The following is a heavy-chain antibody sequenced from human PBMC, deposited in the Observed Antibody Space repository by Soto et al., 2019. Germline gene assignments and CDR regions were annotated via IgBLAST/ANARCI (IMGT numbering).Heavy chain of an antibody. J-gene: IGHJ4*02. Sequence: PGGSLRRSCAASGFTFSSYVMHWVRQAPGKGLEWVAVISYDGSNKYYADSVKGRFTISRDNSKNTLYLQMNSLRAEDTAVYYCAKSKYSSSSQVDYWGQGTLVTVSS. CDR3: AKSKYSSSSQVDY. D-gene: IGHD6-6*01. V-gene: IGHV3-30*18. CDR1: GFTFSSYV. CDR2: ISYDGSNK.